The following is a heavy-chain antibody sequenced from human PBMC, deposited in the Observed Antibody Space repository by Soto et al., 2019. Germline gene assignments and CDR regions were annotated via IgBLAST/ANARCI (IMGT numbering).Heavy chain of an antibody. J-gene: IGHJ6*02. V-gene: IGHV3-13*01. CDR1: KFTFSRYA. Sequence: SLRLSCTPSKFTFSRYAMSLVLQTPGKFLEWVSGITTAGDTYYPGSVKGRFTISREKAKNSLYLQMNSLSAGDTAVYYCARELHGGSYGMDVWGQGTTVTVSS. CDR2: ITTAGDT. CDR3: ARELHGGSYGMDV.